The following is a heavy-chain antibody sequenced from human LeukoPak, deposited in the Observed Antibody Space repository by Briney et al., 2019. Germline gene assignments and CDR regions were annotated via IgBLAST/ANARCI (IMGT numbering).Heavy chain of an antibody. D-gene: IGHD2-15*01. J-gene: IGHJ4*02. CDR3: ARGKGFCSGGSCHFDS. CDR2: INTATGNT. Sequence: SVKVSCKASGYTLSTYAMHWVRQAPGQSLEWMGWINTATGNTKYSQEFQGRVTFTRDTSASTAYMELSTLRSEDTAVYHCARGKGFCSGGSCHFDSWGQGTLVTVSS. V-gene: IGHV1-3*04. CDR1: GYTLSTYA.